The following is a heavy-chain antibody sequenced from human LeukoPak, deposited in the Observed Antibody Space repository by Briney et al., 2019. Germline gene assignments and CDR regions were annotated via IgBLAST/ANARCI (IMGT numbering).Heavy chain of an antibody. CDR3: ARFPSYYDILTSFDY. J-gene: IGHJ4*02. V-gene: IGHV3-7*01. D-gene: IGHD3-9*01. CDR1: GFTFSSYW. CDR2: IKQDGSEK. Sequence: GGSLRLSCAASGFTFSSYWMSWVRQAPGKGLEWVANIKQDGSEKYYVDSVKGRFTISRDNAKNSLYLRMNSLRAEDTAVYYCARFPSYYDILTSFDYWGQGTLVTVSS.